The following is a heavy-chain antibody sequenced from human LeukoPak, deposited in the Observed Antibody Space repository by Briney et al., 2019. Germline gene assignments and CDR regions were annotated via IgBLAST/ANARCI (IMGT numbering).Heavy chain of an antibody. CDR3: ARWGSGGFDI. D-gene: IGHD4-23*01. Sequence: SETLSLTCTVSGGSISSYYWSWIRQPPGKGLEWIGYIYYSGSTSYNPSLKSRVTMSVDTSKNQFSLKLSSVTAADTAVYYCARWGSGGFDIWGQGTMVTVSS. J-gene: IGHJ3*02. V-gene: IGHV4-59*01. CDR2: IYYSGST. CDR1: GGSISSYY.